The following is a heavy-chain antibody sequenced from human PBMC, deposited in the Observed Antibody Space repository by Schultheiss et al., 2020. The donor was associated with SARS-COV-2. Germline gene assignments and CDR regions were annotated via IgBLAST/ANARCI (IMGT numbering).Heavy chain of an antibody. CDR2: IWYDGSNK. D-gene: IGHD2-15*01. J-gene: IGHJ4*02. V-gene: IGHV3-33*01. Sequence: GGSLRLSCAAAGFTFHHYGFHWVRQAPGKGLEWVAVIWYDGSNKYYADSVKGRFTISRDNSKNTLYLQMNSLRAGDTAVYYCATGEDGLLDYWGQGTLVTVSS. CDR1: GFTFHHYG. CDR3: ATGEDGLLDY.